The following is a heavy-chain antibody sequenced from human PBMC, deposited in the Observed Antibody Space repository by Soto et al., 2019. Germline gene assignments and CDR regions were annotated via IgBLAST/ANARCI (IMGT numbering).Heavy chain of an antibody. Sequence: QVHLVESGGGVVQPGRPLRLSCAASGFTFSRYGMHWVRQAPGKGLEWVGVIVRDGGQKQYVDSVRGRFTISRDNSRDTLYLEVNSVTVEDTAVYYCARDYDFEENGLDYWGQGTLVRVSS. D-gene: IGHD3-22*01. V-gene: IGHV3-33*01. CDR1: GFTFSRYG. CDR2: IVRDGGQK. CDR3: ARDYDFEENGLDY. J-gene: IGHJ4*02.